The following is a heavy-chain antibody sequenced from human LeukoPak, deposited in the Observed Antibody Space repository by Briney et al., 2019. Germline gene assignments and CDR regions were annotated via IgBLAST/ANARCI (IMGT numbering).Heavy chain of an antibody. Sequence: GGSLRLSCAASGFTFRSHWMSWLRQAPGKGLEGVANIKKDGSEKYYVDAVKGRFTISRDNAKTSLYLQMNSLRAEDTAVYYCARDLSGIAGYTYGRGIDYWGQGTLVTVSS. J-gene: IGHJ4*02. V-gene: IGHV3-7*01. CDR1: GFTFRSHW. D-gene: IGHD5-18*01. CDR3: ARDLSGIAGYTYGRGIDY. CDR2: IKKDGSEK.